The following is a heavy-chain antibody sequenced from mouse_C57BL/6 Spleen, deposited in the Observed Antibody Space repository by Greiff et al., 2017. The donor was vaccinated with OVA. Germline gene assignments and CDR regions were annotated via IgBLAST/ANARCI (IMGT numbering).Heavy chain of an antibody. V-gene: IGHV14-4*01. CDR2: IDPENGDT. CDR1: GFNIKDDY. CDR3: TEGVYYGRYFDV. J-gene: IGHJ1*03. Sequence: EVQLQQSGAELVRPGASVKLSCTASGFNIKDDYMHWVKQRPEQGLEWIGWIDPENGDTEYASKFKGKATIPADTSSNTASLKLSSLTSEDAAVDYCTEGVYYGRYFDVWGTGTTVTVSS. D-gene: IGHD2-1*01.